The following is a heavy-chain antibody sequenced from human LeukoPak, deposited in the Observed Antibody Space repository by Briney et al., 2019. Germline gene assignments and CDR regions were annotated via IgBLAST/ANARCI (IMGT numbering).Heavy chain of an antibody. Sequence: GGSLRLSCAASGFTFSSYSMNWVRQAPGKGLEWVSSISSSSSYIYYADSVKGRFTISRDSAKNSLYLQMNSLRAEDTAVYYCARDGSSSGWYYFDYWGQGTLVTVSS. V-gene: IGHV3-21*01. CDR1: GFTFSSYS. CDR3: ARDGSSSGWYYFDY. D-gene: IGHD6-19*01. CDR2: ISSSSSYI. J-gene: IGHJ4*02.